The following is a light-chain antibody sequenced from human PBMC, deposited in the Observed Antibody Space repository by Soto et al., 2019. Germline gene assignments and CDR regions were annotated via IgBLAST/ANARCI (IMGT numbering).Light chain of an antibody. CDR2: EVT. CDR3: TSYVGNDIWV. V-gene: IGLV2-8*01. CDR1: SSDVGAYKY. J-gene: IGLJ3*02. Sequence: QPVLTQPPSASGSTGQSVTISCTGTSSDVGAYKYVSWYQQYPGKAPKLMIYEVTKRPSGVPDRFSGSKSGNTASLTVSGLQAEDVADYYCTSYVGNDIWVFGGGTKVTVL.